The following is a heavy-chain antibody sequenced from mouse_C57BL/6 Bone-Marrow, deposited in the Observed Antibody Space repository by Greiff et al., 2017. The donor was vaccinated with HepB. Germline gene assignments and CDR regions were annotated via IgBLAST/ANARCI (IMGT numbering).Heavy chain of an antibody. CDR3: ARQSFGSSHWYFDV. CDR1: GFTFSSYT. J-gene: IGHJ1*03. Sequence: EVQLVESGGGLVKPGGSLKLSCAASGFTFSSYTMSWVRQTPEKRLEWVATISGGGGNTYYPDSVKGRFTISRDNAKNTLYLQMSSLRSEDTALYYCARQSFGSSHWYFDVWGTGTTVTVSS. CDR2: ISGGGGNT. V-gene: IGHV5-9*01. D-gene: IGHD1-1*01.